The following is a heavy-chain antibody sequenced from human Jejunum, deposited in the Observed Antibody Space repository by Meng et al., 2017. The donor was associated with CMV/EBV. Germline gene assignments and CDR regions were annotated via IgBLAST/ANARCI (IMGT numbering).Heavy chain of an antibody. CDR2: LSYSLRI. CDR1: TYSVSSCYY. D-gene: IGHD1-26*01. J-gene: IGHJ3*02. CDR3: ARDPQGSAYDI. Sequence: CSVSTYSVSSCYYWGWIRPAPGKGLEWIGTLSYSLRIYYSTSLKGRVTISLDTSKNQFSLKLTSVTAADTAVYYCARDPQGSAYDIWGPGTMVTVSS. V-gene: IGHV4-38-2*02.